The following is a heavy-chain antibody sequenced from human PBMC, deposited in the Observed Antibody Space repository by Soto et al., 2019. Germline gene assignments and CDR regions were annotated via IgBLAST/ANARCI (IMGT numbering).Heavy chain of an antibody. Sequence: QVQLVQSGAEVKKPGSSVKVSCKASGGVFRNYAINWVRQAPGQGLEWMGGIIPVFGTADYPQKFQGRVTITADESTTTAYMELTSLKTEDTAVYFCARDRWGSYSFDSLRQGTLVTVAS. CDR2: IIPVFGTA. CDR3: ARDRWGSYSFDS. J-gene: IGHJ5*01. V-gene: IGHV1-69*01. CDR1: GGVFRNYA. D-gene: IGHD1-26*01.